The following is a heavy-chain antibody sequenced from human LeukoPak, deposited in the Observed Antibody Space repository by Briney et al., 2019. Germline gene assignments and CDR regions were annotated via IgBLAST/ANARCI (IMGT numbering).Heavy chain of an antibody. CDR2: VYTSGST. V-gene: IGHV4-61*02. J-gene: IGHJ6*03. Sequence: SETLSLTCTVSGGSISSGSYYWSWIRQPAGKGLEWIGRVYTSGSTNYNPSLKSRVTISVDTSKNQFSLKLSSVTAADTAVYYCARWVPYYYYMDVWGKGITVTVSS. CDR1: GGSISSGSYY. CDR3: ARWVPYYYYMDV. D-gene: IGHD1-1*01.